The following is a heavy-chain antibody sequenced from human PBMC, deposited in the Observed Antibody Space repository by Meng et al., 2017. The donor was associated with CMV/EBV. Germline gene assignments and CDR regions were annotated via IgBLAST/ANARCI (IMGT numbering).Heavy chain of an antibody. CDR2: INSDGSST. Sequence: GESLKISCAASGFTFSSSWMHWVRQAPGKGLVWVSRINSDGSSTSYADSVKGRFTISRDNAKNTLYLQMNSLRAEDTAVYYCARGPGYSSSWSGDAFDIWGQGTMVT. CDR1: GFTFSSSW. CDR3: ARGPGYSSSWSGDAFDI. J-gene: IGHJ3*02. D-gene: IGHD6-13*01. V-gene: IGHV3-74*01.